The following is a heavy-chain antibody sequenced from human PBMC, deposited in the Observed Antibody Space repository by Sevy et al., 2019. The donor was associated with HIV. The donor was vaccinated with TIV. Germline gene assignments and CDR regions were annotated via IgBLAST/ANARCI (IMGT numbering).Heavy chain of an antibody. CDR1: GFTFSSYS. J-gene: IGHJ4*02. CDR2: ISSSSSYI. D-gene: IGHD3-10*01. V-gene: IGHV3-21*01. Sequence: GESLKISCAASGFTFSSYSMNWVRQAPGKGLEWVSSISSSSSYIYYADSVKGRFTISRDNAKNSLYLQMNSLRAEDTTVYYCARDVVQVRGVISHYFDYWGQGTLVTVSS. CDR3: ARDVVQVRGVISHYFDY.